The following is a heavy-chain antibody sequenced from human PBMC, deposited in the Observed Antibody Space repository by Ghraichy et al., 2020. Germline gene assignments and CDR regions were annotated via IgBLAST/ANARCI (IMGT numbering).Heavy chain of an antibody. CDR3: ARARGFLEWSNWGGMDV. J-gene: IGHJ6*02. Sequence: TLSLTCTVSGGSISSGSYYWSWIRQPAGKGLEWIGRIYTSGSTNYNPSLKSRVTISVDTSKNQFSLKLSSVTAADTAVYYCARARGFLEWSNWGGMDVWGQGTTVTVSS. CDR2: IYTSGST. CDR1: GGSISSGSYY. D-gene: IGHD3-3*01. V-gene: IGHV4-61*02.